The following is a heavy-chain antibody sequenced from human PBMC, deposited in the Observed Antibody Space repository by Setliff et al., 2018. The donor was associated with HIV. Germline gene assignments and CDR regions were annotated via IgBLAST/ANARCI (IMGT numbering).Heavy chain of an antibody. V-gene: IGHV3-48*03. CDR3: ARDDYDISTGYYPD. CDR1: GFTFSSYE. CDR2: ISSSNSI. Sequence: SGGSLRLSCAASGFTFSSYEMNWVRQAPGKGLEWVSYISSSNSIYYADSVRGRFTISRDNAKSSLYLQMTSLRAEDTAVYYCARDDYDISTGYYPDWGQGTLVTVSS. J-gene: IGHJ4*02. D-gene: IGHD3-9*01.